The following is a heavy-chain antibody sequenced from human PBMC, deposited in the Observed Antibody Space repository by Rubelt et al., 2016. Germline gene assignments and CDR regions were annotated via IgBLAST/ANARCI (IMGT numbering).Heavy chain of an antibody. CDR1: GFTFSDYP. CDR3: AKGSGQTSGPIY. J-gene: IGHJ4*02. D-gene: IGHD3-3*01. V-gene: IGHV3-23*01. Sequence: EVRLLESGGGLVQPGGSLRLSCVASGFTFSDYPMAWVRQAPGKGLEWVSGISRSGDTTYYADSVKGRLTMSRDNSKNTLDLQMDSLRVEDTAVFYCAKGSGQTSGPIYWGQGTLVTVSS. CDR2: ISRSGDTT.